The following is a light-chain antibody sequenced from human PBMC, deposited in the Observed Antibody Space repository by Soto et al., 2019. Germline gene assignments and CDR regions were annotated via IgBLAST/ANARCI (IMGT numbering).Light chain of an antibody. J-gene: IGKJ1*01. CDR2: AAS. CDR3: QKYNSAPRT. V-gene: IGKV1-27*01. Sequence: DIPMTPSPSSLSASVGDRVTITCRASQDINNYLAWYQVQPGKGPKLLIYAASTLQSGVPSRFRGSGSGTDFTLTISSLQPEDVATYFCQKYNSAPRTCGQGTRVEI. CDR1: QDINNY.